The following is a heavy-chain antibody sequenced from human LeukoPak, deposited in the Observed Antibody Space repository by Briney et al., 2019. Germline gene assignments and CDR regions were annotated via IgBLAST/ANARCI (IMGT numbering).Heavy chain of an antibody. D-gene: IGHD6-25*01. CDR2: ITGSGVST. CDR3: ATDPPAGSSGSYYYYYMDV. CDR1: GFTFSTYA. Sequence: GGSLRLSCAASGFTFSTYAMSWVRQAPGKGLEWVSAITGSGVSTDYADSVKGRFTISRDNSKNTLYLQVNSLRAEDTAIYYCATDPPAGSSGSYYYYYMDVWGKGTTVTVSS. J-gene: IGHJ6*03. V-gene: IGHV3-23*01.